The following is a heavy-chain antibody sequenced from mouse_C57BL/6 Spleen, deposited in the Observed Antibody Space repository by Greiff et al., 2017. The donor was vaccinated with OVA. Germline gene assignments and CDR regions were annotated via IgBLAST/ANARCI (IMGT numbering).Heavy chain of an antibody. Sequence: EVHLVESGPGLVKPSQSLSLTCSVTGYSITSGYYWYWIRQFPGNKLEWMGYISYDGSNNYNPSLKNRISITRDTSKNPFFLKLNSVTTEDTATYYGASPPITTVVADYAMDYWGQGTSVTVSS. CDR3: ASPPITTVVADYAMDY. CDR1: GYSITSGYY. V-gene: IGHV3-6*01. CDR2: ISYDGSN. J-gene: IGHJ4*01. D-gene: IGHD1-1*01.